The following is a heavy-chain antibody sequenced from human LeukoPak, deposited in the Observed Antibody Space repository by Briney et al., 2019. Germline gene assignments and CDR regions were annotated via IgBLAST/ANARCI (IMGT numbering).Heavy chain of an antibody. Sequence: GGSVTLSCAASGFTFSSYAMSWVRHAPGKGRECVSSISGSGGSTYHAHSVKGRLTISRANSTNTLYLQMNSLRAEDTALYYCARGYCSSGNCRPYYFDYWGLGTLVTVSS. CDR1: GFTFSSYA. CDR2: ISGSGGST. V-gene: IGHV3-23*01. J-gene: IGHJ4*02. D-gene: IGHD2-15*01. CDR3: ARGYCSSGNCRPYYFDY.